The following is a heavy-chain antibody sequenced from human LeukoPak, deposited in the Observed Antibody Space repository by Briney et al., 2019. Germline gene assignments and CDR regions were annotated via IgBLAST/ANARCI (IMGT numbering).Heavy chain of an antibody. CDR3: ARFRARGVYDY. CDR2: IYHSGNT. J-gene: IGHJ4*02. D-gene: IGHD3-10*01. Sequence: SQTLSLTCTVSGGSISSGGYYWSWIRQPPGKGLEWIGYIYHSGNTYYNPSLKSRVTISVDRSKNQFSLKLSSVTAADTAVYYCARFRARGVYDYWGQGTLVTVSS. V-gene: IGHV4-30-2*01. CDR1: GGSISSGGYY.